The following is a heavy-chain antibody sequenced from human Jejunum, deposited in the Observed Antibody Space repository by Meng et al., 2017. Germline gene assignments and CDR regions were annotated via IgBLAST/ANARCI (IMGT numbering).Heavy chain of an antibody. D-gene: IGHD4-17*01. V-gene: IGHV4-4*07. CDR2: IYTSGST. J-gene: IGHJ4*02. CDR1: GGSISSYY. CDR3: ARDPGYGEPLDY. Sequence: GSLRLSCTVSGGSISSYYWTWIRQPAGKGLEWIGRIYTSGSTNYNPSLKSRVTMSVDTSKNQFSLKLSSVTAADTAVYYCARDPGYGEPLDYWGQGTLVTVSS.